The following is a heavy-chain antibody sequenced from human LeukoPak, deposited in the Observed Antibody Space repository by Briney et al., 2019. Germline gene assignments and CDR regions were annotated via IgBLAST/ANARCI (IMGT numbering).Heavy chain of an antibody. Sequence: PGGSLRLSCAASGFSFGTSWMSSVRQAPGKGLEWVANMNLDGSEKYYVDSVKGRFTISRDNAESSLFLQMSSLRAEDTAVYYCVRRRAEAWGQGTLVTVSS. J-gene: IGHJ5*02. CDR1: GFSFGTSW. CDR3: VRRRAEA. V-gene: IGHV3-7*01. CDR2: MNLDGSEK.